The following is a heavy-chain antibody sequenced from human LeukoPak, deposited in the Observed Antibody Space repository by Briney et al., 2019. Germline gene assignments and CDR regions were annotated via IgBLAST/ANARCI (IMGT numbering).Heavy chain of an antibody. CDR3: ARFGLPYSIDL. V-gene: IGHV3-7*01. Sequence: PGGSLRLSCIASGFTINQHAMSWVRQAPVKGLEWVASIRPDGSAVFYVDSVKGRFTFSRDNAKNSLDLQMNSLRVEDTAVYYCARFGLPYSIDLWGQGTMVTVSS. D-gene: IGHD3/OR15-3a*01. J-gene: IGHJ6*02. CDR2: IRPDGSAV. CDR1: GFTINQHA.